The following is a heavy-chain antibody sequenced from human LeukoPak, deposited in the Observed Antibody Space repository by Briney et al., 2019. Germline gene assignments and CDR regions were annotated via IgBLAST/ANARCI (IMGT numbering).Heavy chain of an antibody. D-gene: IGHD3-22*01. J-gene: IGHJ1*01. CDR3: ASFGSSGYYSAAEYFQH. V-gene: IGHV4-59*01. CDR2: IYYSGST. Sequence: SETLSLTCTVSGGSISSYYWSWIRQLPGKGLEWIGYIYYSGSTNYNPSLKSRVTISVDTSKNQFSLKLSSVTAADTAVYYCASFGSSGYYSAAEYFQHWGQGTLVTVSS. CDR1: GGSISSYY.